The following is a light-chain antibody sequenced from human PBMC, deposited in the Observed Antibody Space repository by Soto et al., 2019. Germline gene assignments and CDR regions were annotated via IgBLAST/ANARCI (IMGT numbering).Light chain of an antibody. CDR1: SSDVGGHNH. J-gene: IGLJ3*02. V-gene: IGLV2-14*01. CDR3: GSYTGGITYWV. CDR2: EVT. Sequence: QSALTQPASVSGSPGQSITISCTGSSSDVGGHNHVSWYQQHPGKGPQVIIYEVTNRPSGVSDRFSGSKSGNTASLTISDLQAEDEADYFCGSYTGGITYWVFGGGTKLTVL.